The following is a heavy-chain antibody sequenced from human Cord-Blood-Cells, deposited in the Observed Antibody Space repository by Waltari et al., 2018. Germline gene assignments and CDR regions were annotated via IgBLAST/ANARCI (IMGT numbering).Heavy chain of an antibody. J-gene: IGHJ6*02. D-gene: IGHD5-12*01. CDR1: GFTFSSYG. CDR2: IWYDGSNK. Sequence: GGVVQPGRSLRLSCAASGFTFSSYGMHWVRQAPGKGLEWVAVIWYDGSNKYYADSVKGRFTISRDNSKNTLYLQMNSLRAEDTAVYYCAREGLQDAHSYYYGMDVWGQGTTVTVSS. CDR3: AREGLQDAHSYYYGMDV. V-gene: IGHV3-33*01.